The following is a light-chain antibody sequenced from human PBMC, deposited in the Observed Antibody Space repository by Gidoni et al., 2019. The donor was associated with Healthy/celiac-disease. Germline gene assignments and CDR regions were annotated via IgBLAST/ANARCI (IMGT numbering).Light chain of an antibody. CDR3: QQYNSYSPIX. CDR1: QSISSW. V-gene: IGKV1-5*03. CDR2: KAS. J-gene: IGKJ5*01. Sequence: DIQMTQSPSTLSASVGDRVTITCRASQSISSWLAWYQQKPGKAPKLLIYKASSLESGVPSRFSGSGSGTEFTLTISSLQPDDFATYYCQQYNSYSPIXXXQGTRLEI.